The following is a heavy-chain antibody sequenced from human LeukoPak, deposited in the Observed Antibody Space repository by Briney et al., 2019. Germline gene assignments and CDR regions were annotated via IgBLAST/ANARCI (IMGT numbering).Heavy chain of an antibody. D-gene: IGHD3-3*01. CDR2: ISAYNGNT. Sequence: ASVKVSCKASGYTFTSCGISWVRQAPGQGLEWMGWISAYNGNTNYAQKLQGRVTMTTDTSTSTAYMELRSLRSDDTAVYYCARVGRITIFGPFDYWGQGTLVTVSS. V-gene: IGHV1-18*01. CDR1: GYTFTSCG. J-gene: IGHJ4*02. CDR3: ARVGRITIFGPFDY.